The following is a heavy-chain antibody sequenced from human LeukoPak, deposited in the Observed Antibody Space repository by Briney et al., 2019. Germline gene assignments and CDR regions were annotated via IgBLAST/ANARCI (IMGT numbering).Heavy chain of an antibody. CDR2: ISSSSSYI. D-gene: IGHD6-19*01. CDR1: GFTFSSYS. Sequence: GSLRLSCAASGFTFSSYSMNWVRQAPGKGLEWVSSISSSSSYIYYADSVKGRFTISRDNAKSSLYLQMNSLRAEDTAVYYCARGVAGTHFDYWGQGTLVTVSS. V-gene: IGHV3-21*01. CDR3: ARGVAGTHFDY. J-gene: IGHJ4*02.